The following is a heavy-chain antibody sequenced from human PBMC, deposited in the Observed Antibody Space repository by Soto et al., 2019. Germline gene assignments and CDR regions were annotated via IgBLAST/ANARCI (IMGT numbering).Heavy chain of an antibody. V-gene: IGHV1-24*01. CDR3: ATGSRASSWYPWFDP. D-gene: IGHD6-13*01. J-gene: IGHJ5*02. CDR2: FDPEDGET. CDR1: GYTLTELS. Sequence: ASVKVSCKVSGYTLTELSMHWVRQAPGKGLEWVGGFDPEDGETIYAQKFQGRVTMTEDTSTDTAYMELSSLRSEHTAVYYCATGSRASSWYPWFDPWGQGTLVTVSS.